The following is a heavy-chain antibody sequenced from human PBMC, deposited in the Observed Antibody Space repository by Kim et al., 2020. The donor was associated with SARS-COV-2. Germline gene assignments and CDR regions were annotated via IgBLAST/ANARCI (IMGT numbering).Heavy chain of an antibody. CDR3: ARVLTVVRVSDYYYGMDV. V-gene: IGHV1-18*01. J-gene: IGHJ6*02. Sequence: ASVKVSCKASGYTFTSYGISWVRQAPGQGLEWMGWISAYNGNTNYAQKLQGRVTMTTDTSTSTAYMELRSLRSDDTAVYYCARVLTVVRVSDYYYGMDVWGQGTTVTVSS. CDR1: GYTFTSYG. CDR2: ISAYNGNT. D-gene: IGHD2-15*01.